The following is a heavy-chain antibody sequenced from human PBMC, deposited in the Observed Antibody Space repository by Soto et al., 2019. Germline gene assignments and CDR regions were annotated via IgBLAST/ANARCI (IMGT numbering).Heavy chain of an antibody. CDR3: AHFGYSSGWSKGGVVVTAFDY. J-gene: IGHJ4*02. CDR2: IYWDDDK. Sequence: QITLKESGPTLVKPTQTLTLTCTFSGFSLSTSGVGVGWIRQPPGKALEWLALIYWDDDKRYSPSLKSRLTITKDTSKKQVVLTMTNMDPVDTATYYCAHFGYSSGWSKGGVVVTAFDYWGQGTLVTVSS. D-gene: IGHD6-19*01. V-gene: IGHV2-5*02. CDR1: GFSLSTSGVG.